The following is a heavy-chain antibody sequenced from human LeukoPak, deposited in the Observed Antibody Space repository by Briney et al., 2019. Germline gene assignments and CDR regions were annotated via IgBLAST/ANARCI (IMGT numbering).Heavy chain of an antibody. Sequence: GGSLRLSCAASGFTFSSYGMHWVRQAPGKGLEWVAVIWYDGSNKYYADSVKGRFTISRDNSKNTLYLQMNSLRAEDTAVYYCARGVPIAAAVSYYFDYWGQGTLVTVSS. CDR2: IWYDGSNK. CDR3: ARGVPIAAAVSYYFDY. J-gene: IGHJ4*02. D-gene: IGHD6-13*01. CDR1: GFTFSSYG. V-gene: IGHV3-33*01.